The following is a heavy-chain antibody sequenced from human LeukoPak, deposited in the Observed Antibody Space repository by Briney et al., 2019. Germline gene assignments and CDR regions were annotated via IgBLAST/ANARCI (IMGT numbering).Heavy chain of an antibody. Sequence: GGSLRLSCAASGFTFSSYWMHWVRQAPGKGLVWVSRISTDGSTTGYADSVKGRFTISRDNAKNSLYLHMNSLRAEDTALYYCARPHPNYYDSSAYYSWIDFWGQGTLVTVSS. V-gene: IGHV3-74*01. D-gene: IGHD3-22*01. CDR2: ISTDGSTT. CDR1: GFTFSSYW. CDR3: ARPHPNYYDSSAYYSWIDF. J-gene: IGHJ4*02.